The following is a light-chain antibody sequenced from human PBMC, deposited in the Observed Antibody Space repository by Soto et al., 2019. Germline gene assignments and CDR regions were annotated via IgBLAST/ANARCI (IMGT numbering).Light chain of an antibody. Sequence: EIVMPQSPATLTLSPGERATLSCRANQSLGNNIAWYQQKPGQAPRLLIYGASTGATGLPARFSGSGSGTEFALSISSLQSEDFAVYYCLQYNKWPRTFGQGTKVEIK. CDR1: QSLGNN. J-gene: IGKJ1*01. V-gene: IGKV3-15*01. CDR2: GAS. CDR3: LQYNKWPRT.